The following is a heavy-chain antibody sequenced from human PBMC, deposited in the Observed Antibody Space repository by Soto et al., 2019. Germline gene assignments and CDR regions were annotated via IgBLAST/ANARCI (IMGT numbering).Heavy chain of an antibody. CDR2: IYYSGST. J-gene: IGHJ4*02. D-gene: IGHD3-16*02. V-gene: IGHV4-39*07. CDR3: ARVYVWGSYRPYYFDY. Sequence: SETLSLTCTVSGGSISSSSYYWGWIRQPPGKGLEWIGSIYYSGSTYYNPSLKSRVTISVDTSKNQFSLKLSSVTAADTAVYYCARVYVWGSYRPYYFDYWGQGTLVTVSS. CDR1: GGSISSSSYY.